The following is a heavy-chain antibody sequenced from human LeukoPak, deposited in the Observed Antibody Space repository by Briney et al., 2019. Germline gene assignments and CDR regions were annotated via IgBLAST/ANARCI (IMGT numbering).Heavy chain of an antibody. V-gene: IGHV3-30-3*01. CDR1: GFTLRSYA. CDR2: ISYDGRQK. CDR3: AIYRIYYDRSGYYYYRLDV. Sequence: GRSLTLSCAPSGFTLRSYAMHWVRHAPGRGLEWVGVISYDGRQKYYADSVKGRFTICRDNSKSTVYMQMNSLGAEGTGVYYWAIYRIYYDRSGYYYYRLDVWGQGTTVTVSS. J-gene: IGHJ6*02. D-gene: IGHD3-22*01.